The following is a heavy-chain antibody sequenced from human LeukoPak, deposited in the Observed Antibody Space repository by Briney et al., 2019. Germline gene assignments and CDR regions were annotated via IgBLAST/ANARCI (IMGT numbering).Heavy chain of an antibody. D-gene: IGHD3/OR15-3a*01. CDR2: IHPADSDT. V-gene: IGHV5-51*01. CDR1: GYSFTSYW. CDR3: ARQAEGTGYYTDTWFDP. J-gene: IGHJ5*02. Sequence: RGESLKISCKGSGYSFTSYWIGWVRQMPGRGLEWMGIIHPADSDTRYSPSFQGQVTISADKSITTAYLQWSSLKASDTAMYYCARQAEGTGYYTDTWFDPWGQGTLVTVSS.